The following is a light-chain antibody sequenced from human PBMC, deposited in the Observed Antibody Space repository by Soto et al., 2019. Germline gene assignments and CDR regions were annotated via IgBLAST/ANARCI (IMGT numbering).Light chain of an antibody. CDR2: GVT. J-gene: IGLJ1*01. Sequence: QSVLTQHASVCGSPGQWIAISCTGTRSAVGAYNYVSWYQQHPGKDPKLMISGVTNRPSGVSDRFSGYKSGNTASLTISGLQAEDEADYYCSSFTSRFTFVFGTGTKVTVL. V-gene: IGLV2-14*01. CDR1: RSAVGAYNY. CDR3: SSFTSRFTFV.